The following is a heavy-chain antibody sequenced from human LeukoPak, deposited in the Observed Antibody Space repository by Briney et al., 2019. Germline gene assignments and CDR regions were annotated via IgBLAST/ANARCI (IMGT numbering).Heavy chain of an antibody. D-gene: IGHD4-17*01. J-gene: IGHJ4*02. CDR3: ARDSYGDSTIYYFDY. CDR1: GYTFTSYH. CDR2: INPSGGST. V-gene: IGHV1-46*01. Sequence: ASVKVSCTASGYTFTSYHMHWVRQAPGQGLEWMGIINPSGGSTTYAQNFQGRVTMTRDTSTSTLYMELSSLTSEDTSVYYCARDSYGDSTIYYFDYWGQGTLVAVSS.